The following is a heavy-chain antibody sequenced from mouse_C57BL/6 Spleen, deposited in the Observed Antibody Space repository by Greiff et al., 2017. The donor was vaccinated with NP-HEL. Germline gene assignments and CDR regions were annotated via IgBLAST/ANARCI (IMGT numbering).Heavy chain of an antibody. CDR3: AREDYGSPLFDY. Sequence: EVMLVESGPELVKPGASVKMSCKASGYTFTDYNMHWVKQSHGKSLEWIGYINPNNGGTSYNQKFKGKATLTVNKSSSTAYMELRSLTSEDSAVYYCAREDYGSPLFDYWGQGTTLTVSS. CDR1: GYTFTDYN. J-gene: IGHJ2*01. CDR2: INPNNGGT. D-gene: IGHD1-1*01. V-gene: IGHV1-22*01.